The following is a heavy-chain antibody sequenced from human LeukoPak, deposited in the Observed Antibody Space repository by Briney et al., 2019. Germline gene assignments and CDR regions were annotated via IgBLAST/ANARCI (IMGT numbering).Heavy chain of an antibody. CDR1: GGSISSTIRY. V-gene: IGHV4-39*07. CDR2: VYYTGPT. D-gene: IGHD4-23*01. CDR3: AGDEYRGNSLGSL. Sequence: PSETLSLTCTVSGGSISSTIRYWGWIRQPPGKGLEWIATVYYTGPTYYNPSLKSRVSISVDTSNNQFSLKLSSMTAAATAVYYCAGDEYRGNSLGSLWGQGTLVSVSS. J-gene: IGHJ4*02.